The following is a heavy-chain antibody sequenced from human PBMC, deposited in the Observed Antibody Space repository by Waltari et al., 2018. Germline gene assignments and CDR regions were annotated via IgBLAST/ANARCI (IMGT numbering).Heavy chain of an antibody. V-gene: IGHV3-64*01. D-gene: IGHD3-3*01. CDR3: AREGCWSGYRDAFDI. CDR2: ISSNGGST. J-gene: IGHJ3*02. Sequence: EVQLVESGGGLVQPGGSLRLSCAASGFTFSSYAMHWVRQAPGKGLEYVSAISSNGGSTYYANSVKGRFTISRDNSKNTLYLQMGSLRAEDMAVYYCAREGCWSGYRDAFDIWGQGTMVTV. CDR1: GFTFSSYA.